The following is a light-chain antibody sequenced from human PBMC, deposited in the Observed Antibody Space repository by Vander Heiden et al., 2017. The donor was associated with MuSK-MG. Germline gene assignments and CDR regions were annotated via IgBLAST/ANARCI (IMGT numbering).Light chain of an antibody. Sequence: DIVMTQSPLSLPVTPGEPASISCRSSHSLLYSDGNHFLDWYVQKPGQSPQLLIYLASTRASGVPDRFRGTGSGTDFTLKISSVEAEDVGVYYCRQALQIPQTFGQGTKVEIK. J-gene: IGKJ1*01. V-gene: IGKV2-28*01. CDR1: HSLLYSDGNHF. CDR3: RQALQIPQT. CDR2: LAS.